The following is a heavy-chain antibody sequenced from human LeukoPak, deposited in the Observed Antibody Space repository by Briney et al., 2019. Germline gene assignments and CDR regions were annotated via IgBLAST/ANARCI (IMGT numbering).Heavy chain of an antibody. J-gene: IGHJ4*02. CDR2: IYYSGST. V-gene: IGHV4-39*01. Sequence: SETLSLTCTVSGGSISSSSYYWGWIRQPPGKGLEWIGSIYYSGSTFYNPSLKSRVTISVDTSKNQFSQKLSSVTAADTAVYYCARAVAGLFDYWGQGTLVTVSS. CDR3: ARAVAGLFDY. CDR1: GGSISSSSYY. D-gene: IGHD6-19*01.